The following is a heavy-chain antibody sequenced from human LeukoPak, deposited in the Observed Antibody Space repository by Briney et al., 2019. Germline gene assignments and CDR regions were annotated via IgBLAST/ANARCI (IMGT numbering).Heavy chain of an antibody. CDR2: INTNTGNP. J-gene: IGHJ4*02. D-gene: IGHD3-16*01. CDR3: ARDNDSRDPPHFDY. CDR1: GYTFTSFA. Sequence: GASVKVSCKASGYTFTSFAINWVRQAPGQGLEWMGWINTNTGNPTYAQGFTGRFVFSFDTSVTTAYLQISSLKAEDTAVYYCARDNDSRDPPHFDYWGQGTLVTVSS. V-gene: IGHV7-4-1*02.